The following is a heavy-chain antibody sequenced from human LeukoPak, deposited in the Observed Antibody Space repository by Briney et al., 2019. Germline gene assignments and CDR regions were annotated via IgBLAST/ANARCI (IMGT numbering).Heavy chain of an antibody. CDR3: ERESYGAFYLLY. Sequence: AGGSLRLSCAASRFTFSSYSMHSVRQAPGKGLEWVSLISRGGSITFYADSVKGRFTISRDNSKNTLYLQINSLRTEDTSMYFCERESYGAFYLLYGAQGTLVSVSS. D-gene: IGHD4-17*01. V-gene: IGHV3-30*04. J-gene: IGHJ4*02. CDR1: RFTFSSYS. CDR2: ISRGGSIT.